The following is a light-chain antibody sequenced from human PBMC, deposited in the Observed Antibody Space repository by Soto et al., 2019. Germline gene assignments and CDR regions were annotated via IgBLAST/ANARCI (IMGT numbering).Light chain of an antibody. CDR2: DAS. CDR3: QQYDTLPPYT. Sequence: DIQMTQSPSSLSASAGDRVTIACQANQDIGNYLNWYQQKPGKAPRLLIYDASNLEIGVPSRFSGSGSGTDFTFTISNLQPEDIATYYCQQYDTLPPYTFGQGTKVELK. J-gene: IGKJ2*01. CDR1: QDIGNY. V-gene: IGKV1-33*01.